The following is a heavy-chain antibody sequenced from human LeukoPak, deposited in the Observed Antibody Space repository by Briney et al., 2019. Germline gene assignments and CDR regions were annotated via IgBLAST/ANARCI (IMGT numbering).Heavy chain of an antibody. CDR2: ISSSSAFI. CDR3: ARTDSSSWYWDLDY. V-gene: IGHV3-21*01. J-gene: IGHJ4*02. Sequence: PGGSLRLSCAASGFTFSDYSMNWVRQAPGKGLEWVSSISSSSAFIYYADSMKGRFTISRDNAKNSLYLEMNSLRAEDTAVYYCARTDSSSWYWDLDYWGQGTLVTVSS. D-gene: IGHD6-13*01. CDR1: GFTFSDYS.